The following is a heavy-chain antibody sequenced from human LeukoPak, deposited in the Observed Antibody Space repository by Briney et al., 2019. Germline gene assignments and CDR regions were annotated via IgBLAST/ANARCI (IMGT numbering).Heavy chain of an antibody. D-gene: IGHD4-17*01. J-gene: IGHJ4*02. Sequence: GGSLRLSCAASGFTFSSYSMNWARQAPGKGLEWVSYISSSSSNIYYADSVKGRFTISRDNAKNSLYLQTNSLRDEDTAVYYCVRQYGDYSPLDYWGQGTLVTVSS. CDR3: VRQYGDYSPLDY. CDR2: ISSSSSNI. CDR1: GFTFSSYS. V-gene: IGHV3-48*02.